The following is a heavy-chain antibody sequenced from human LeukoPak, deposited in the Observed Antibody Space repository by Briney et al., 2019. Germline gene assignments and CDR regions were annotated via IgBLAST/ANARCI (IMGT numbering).Heavy chain of an antibody. CDR3: ARQVDTSMALPDY. CDR2: ISAYNGNT. D-gene: IGHD5-18*01. V-gene: IGHV1-18*01. Sequence: ASVKVSCKASGYTFTSYGISWVRQAPGQGLEWMGWISAYNGNTNSAQKVQGRVTLTTDTSTSTAYMELRSLRSDDTAAYYCARQVDTSMALPDYWGQGTLVTVSS. CDR1: GYTFTSYG. J-gene: IGHJ4*02.